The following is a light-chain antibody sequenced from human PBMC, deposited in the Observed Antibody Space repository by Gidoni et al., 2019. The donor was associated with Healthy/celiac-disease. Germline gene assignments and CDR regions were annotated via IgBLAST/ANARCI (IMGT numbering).Light chain of an antibody. Sequence: QSALTQPAAGAGPPGPSITTSCTGTSSDVGDYNYVSWYQQHPGKAPKLMLYQVSNRPSGVSNRFSGSRSGNTASLTISGIQAEDEADYYCSSYTSSSTLGVFGGGTKLTV. CDR1: SSDVGDYNY. J-gene: IGLJ2*01. V-gene: IGLV2-14*01. CDR3: SSYTSSSTLGV. CDR2: QVS.